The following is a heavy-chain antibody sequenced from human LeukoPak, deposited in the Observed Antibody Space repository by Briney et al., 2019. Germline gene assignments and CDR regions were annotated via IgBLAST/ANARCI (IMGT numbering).Heavy chain of an antibody. D-gene: IGHD3-10*01. V-gene: IGHV3-21*04. Sequence: GGSLRLSCAASGFTFSSYSMNWVRQAPGKGLEWVSSISSSSSYIYYADSVKGRFTISRDNAKNSLYLQMNSLRAEDTAVYYCAKSRSSGSYCIDYWGQGTLVTVSS. CDR2: ISSSSSYI. CDR1: GFTFSSYS. CDR3: AKSRSSGSYCIDY. J-gene: IGHJ4*02.